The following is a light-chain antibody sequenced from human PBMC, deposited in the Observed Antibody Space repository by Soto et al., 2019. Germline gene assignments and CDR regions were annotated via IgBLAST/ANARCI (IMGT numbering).Light chain of an antibody. CDR3: MHALQCQWK. Sequence: DIVMTQSPLSLPVTPGDPASISCRSSQSLLHSNGYNYLDWYLQKPGQSPQLLIYLGSNRASVVPDRFSVRGSVPASTLKISSVEAEYVGVSYCMHALQCQWKFGPGTKVEIK. J-gene: IGKJ1*01. V-gene: IGKV2-28*01. CDR2: LGS. CDR1: QSLLHSNGYNY.